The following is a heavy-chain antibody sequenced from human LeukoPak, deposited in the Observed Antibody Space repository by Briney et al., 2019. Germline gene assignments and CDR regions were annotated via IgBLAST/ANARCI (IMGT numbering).Heavy chain of an antibody. V-gene: IGHV3-74*01. CDR3: ARDPSYSSGWYDY. Sequence: PGGSLRLSCAASGFTFSSYWMHWVRHAPGKGLVWVSRINNDGSSTSYADSVRGRFTISRDNAKNTPYLQMNSLRDEDTAVYYCARDPSYSSGWYDYWGQGTLVTVSS. CDR1: GFTFSSYW. CDR2: INNDGSST. J-gene: IGHJ4*02. D-gene: IGHD6-19*01.